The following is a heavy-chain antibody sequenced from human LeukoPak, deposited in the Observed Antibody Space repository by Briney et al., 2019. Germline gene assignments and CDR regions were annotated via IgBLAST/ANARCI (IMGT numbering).Heavy chain of an antibody. J-gene: IGHJ4*02. V-gene: IGHV4-4*07. CDR1: GGSTSSYY. CDR2: IYTSGST. Sequence: SETLSLTCTVSGGSTSSYYWSWIRQPAGKGLEWIGRIYTSGSTNYNPSLKSRVTISVDTSKNQFSLKLSSVTAADTAVYYCALSFTIFGVVTTDDYWGQGTLVTVSS. D-gene: IGHD3-3*01. CDR3: ALSFTIFGVVTTDDY.